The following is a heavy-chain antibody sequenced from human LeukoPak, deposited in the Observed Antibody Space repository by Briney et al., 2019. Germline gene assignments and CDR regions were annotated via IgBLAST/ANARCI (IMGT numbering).Heavy chain of an antibody. CDR1: GYTFTAYY. J-gene: IGHJ4*02. D-gene: IGHD2-15*01. Sequence: ASVKVSCKASGYTFTAYYMHWVRQAPGQGPEYMGWINPDSGDTKPAHNFQGRVTLTRDTSISTAYMELSSLRSDDSAIYYCAGEYCSGGTCRQGFDYWGQGTLVTVSS. V-gene: IGHV1-2*02. CDR2: INPDSGDT. CDR3: AGEYCSGGTCRQGFDY.